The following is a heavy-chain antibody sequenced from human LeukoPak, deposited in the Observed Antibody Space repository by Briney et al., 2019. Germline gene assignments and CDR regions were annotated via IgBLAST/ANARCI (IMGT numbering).Heavy chain of an antibody. CDR2: IYPGDSDT. D-gene: IGHD6-13*01. J-gene: IGHJ3*02. CDR3: ARPGEQLVTGHAFDI. Sequence: GESLKISCKASGYTFSKYWIGWVRQMPGKGLEWMGIIYPGDSDTRYSPSFQGQVTISADKSISTAYLQWSSLKASDTAMYYCARPGEQLVTGHAFDIWGQGTMVTVSS. V-gene: IGHV5-51*01. CDR1: GYTFSKYW.